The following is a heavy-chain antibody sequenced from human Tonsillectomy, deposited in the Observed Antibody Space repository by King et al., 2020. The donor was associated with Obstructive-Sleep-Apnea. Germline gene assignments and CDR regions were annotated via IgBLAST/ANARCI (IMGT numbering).Heavy chain of an antibody. V-gene: IGHV1-18*01. J-gene: IGHJ4*02. CDR1: GYTFINYG. CDR3: ARRRSGTYDLRDSPTSFYFDY. CDR2: ISAYNGNT. Sequence: QLVQSGAEVKKPGASVKVSCKASGYTFINYGISWVRQAPGQGLEWMGWISAYNGNTNYAQKVQGRVTMTTDTSTSTAYMELRNLRFDDTAMYYCARRRSGTYDLRDSPTSFYFDYWGRGTLVTVSS. D-gene: IGHD3-3*01.